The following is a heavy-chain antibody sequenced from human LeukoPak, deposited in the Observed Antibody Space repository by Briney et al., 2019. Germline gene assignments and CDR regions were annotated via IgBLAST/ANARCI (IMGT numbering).Heavy chain of an antibody. CDR2: ISGSGGST. Sequence: GGSLRLSCAASGFTFSSYSMNWVRQAPGKGLEWVSAISGSGGSTYYADSVKGRFTISRDNSKNTLYLQMNSLRAEDTAVYYCAKAPIVVVPAAFSDYWGQGTLVTVSS. CDR3: AKAPIVVVPAAFSDY. D-gene: IGHD2-2*01. CDR1: GFTFSSYS. J-gene: IGHJ4*02. V-gene: IGHV3-23*01.